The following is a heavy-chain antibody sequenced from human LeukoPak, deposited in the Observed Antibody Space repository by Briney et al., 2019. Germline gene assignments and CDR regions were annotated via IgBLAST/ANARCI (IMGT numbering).Heavy chain of an antibody. CDR3: ARRGIWIQWNFEY. V-gene: IGHV4-4*07. CDR1: GGYISDYY. D-gene: IGHD5-12*01. Sequence: PSETLSLTCTVSGGYISDYYWTWIRQSAGKGLEWIGRVQISENNNYNPSLKSRVTLSLDTSKNQFSLKLTSVTAADTAVYFCARRGIWIQWNFEYWGQGVLVTVSS. CDR2: VQISENN. J-gene: IGHJ4*02.